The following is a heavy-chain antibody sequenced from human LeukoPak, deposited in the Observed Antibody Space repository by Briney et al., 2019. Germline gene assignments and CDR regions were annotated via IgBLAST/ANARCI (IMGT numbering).Heavy chain of an antibody. J-gene: IGHJ4*02. CDR2: ISGSGGST. CDR3: TRRGVTRFYDY. V-gene: IGHV3-23*01. D-gene: IGHD3-10*01. CDR1: GFTFSDCA. Sequence: GGSLRLSRAASGFTFSDCAMSWVRQAPGKGLEWVSVISGSGGSTNYADSVKGRFTISRDNSKNTLYLQMNSLRAEDTAVYFCTRRGVTRFYDYWGQGTLVTVSS.